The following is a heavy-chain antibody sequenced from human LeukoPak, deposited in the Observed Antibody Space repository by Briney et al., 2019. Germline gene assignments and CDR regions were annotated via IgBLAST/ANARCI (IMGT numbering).Heavy chain of an antibody. CDR2: INPEGTMT. Sequence: GGSLRLSCAASGFSFSTSWMHWVRQVPGKGLVWVSRINPEGTMTDYVGSVKGRFTISRDNAKNTLYLRMNSLRVEDTALYYCVRALTGTDDFWGQGTLVTVSS. CDR1: GFSFSTSW. V-gene: IGHV3-74*01. CDR3: VRALTGTDDF. D-gene: IGHD1-7*01. J-gene: IGHJ4*02.